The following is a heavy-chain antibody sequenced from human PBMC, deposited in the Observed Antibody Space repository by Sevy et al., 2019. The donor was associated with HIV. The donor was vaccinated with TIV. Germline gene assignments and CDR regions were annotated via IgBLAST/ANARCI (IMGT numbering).Heavy chain of an antibody. D-gene: IGHD6-19*01. CDR3: ARATYTCGWYETGY. V-gene: IGHV3-7*04. J-gene: IGHJ4*02. Sequence: GGSLRLSCTASGFTFSSYWMSWVRQAPGKGLEWVANIKQDGSEKYYVDSVKGRFTISRDNAKNSLYLQMNSLRAEDTAVYYCARATYTCGWYETGYWGQGTLVTVS. CDR2: IKQDGSEK. CDR1: GFTFSSYW.